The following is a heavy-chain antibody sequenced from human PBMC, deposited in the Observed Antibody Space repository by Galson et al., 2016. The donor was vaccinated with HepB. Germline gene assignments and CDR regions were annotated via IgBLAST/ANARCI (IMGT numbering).Heavy chain of an antibody. CDR3: ARDLDWNDGGFDF. CDR2: TYYRSTWFY. V-gene: IGHV6-1*01. CDR1: GDSVSSNIAA. D-gene: IGHD1-1*01. Sequence: CAISGDSVSSNIAAWVWIRQSPSRGLEWLGRTYYRSTWFYDYAVFVESRITINPDTSNNQVSLQLNSVTPEDTAVYYCARDLDWNDGGFDFWGPGTLVTVSS. J-gene: IGHJ4*02.